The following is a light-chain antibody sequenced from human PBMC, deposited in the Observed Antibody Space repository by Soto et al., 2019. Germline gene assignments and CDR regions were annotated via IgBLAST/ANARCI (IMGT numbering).Light chain of an antibody. V-gene: IGKV3-20*01. CDR3: QRYGSSPLIT. J-gene: IGKJ5*01. CDR1: QSVSSN. CDR2: GAS. Sequence: EIVMTQSPATLSVSPGERATLSCRASQSVSSNLAWHQQKPGQAPRLLIYGASSRATGIPDRFSGSGSGTDFTLTISRLEPEDFAVYFCQRYGSSPLITFGQGTRLEIK.